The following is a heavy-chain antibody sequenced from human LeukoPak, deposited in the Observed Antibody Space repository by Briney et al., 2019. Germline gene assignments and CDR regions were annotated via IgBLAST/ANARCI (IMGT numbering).Heavy chain of an antibody. J-gene: IGHJ4*02. D-gene: IGHD3-10*01. V-gene: IGHV4-39*01. CDR2: IYYSGST. Sequence: SETLSLTCTVSGGSISSSSYYWGWIRQPPGKGLEWIGSIYYSGSTYYNPSLKSRVTISVDTSKNQSSLKLSSVTAADTAVYYCARLSGVWFGASFDYWGQGTLVTVSS. CDR1: GGSISSSSYY. CDR3: ARLSGVWFGASFDY.